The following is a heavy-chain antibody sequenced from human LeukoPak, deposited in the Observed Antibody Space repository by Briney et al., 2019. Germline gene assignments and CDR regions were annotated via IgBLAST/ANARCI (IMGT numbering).Heavy chain of an antibody. CDR3: AKARAGDITAAFNY. Sequence: GGSLRLTCAASGFIFSNYAMSWVRQAPGKGLEWVSGISASGGNPYYADSVKGRFTISRDNSENTLNLQMNSLRAEDTAVYYCAKARAGDITAAFNYWGQGTLVTVSS. D-gene: IGHD6-13*01. CDR1: GFIFSNYA. V-gene: IGHV3-23*01. J-gene: IGHJ4*02. CDR2: ISASGGNP.